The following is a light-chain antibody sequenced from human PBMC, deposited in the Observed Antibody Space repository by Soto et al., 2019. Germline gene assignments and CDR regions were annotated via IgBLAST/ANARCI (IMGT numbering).Light chain of an antibody. CDR2: DVS. CDR3: SSYTSSITYV. J-gene: IGLJ1*01. V-gene: IGLV2-14*01. Sequence: QSVLTQPASVSVSPGQSITIYCTGSTSVVGGYNYVSWYQQHPGKAPKLMIYDVSNRPSGVSNRFSGSKSGNTASLTISGLQPEDEADYYCSSYTSSITYVFGTGTKVTVL. CDR1: TSVVGGYNY.